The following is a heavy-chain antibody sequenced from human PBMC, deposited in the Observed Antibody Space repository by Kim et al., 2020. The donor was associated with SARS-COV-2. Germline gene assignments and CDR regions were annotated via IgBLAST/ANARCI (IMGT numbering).Heavy chain of an antibody. J-gene: IGHJ4*02. D-gene: IGHD4-17*01. CDR3: ARHRGDYENHCFDY. V-gene: IGHV4-39*01. Sequence: TPSLLSRVTISVDTSKNQFSLKLSSVTAADTAVYYCARHRGDYENHCFDYWGQGTLVTVSS.